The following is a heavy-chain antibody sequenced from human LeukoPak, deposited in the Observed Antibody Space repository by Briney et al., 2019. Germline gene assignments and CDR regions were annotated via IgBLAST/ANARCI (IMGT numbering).Heavy chain of an antibody. D-gene: IGHD6-6*01. CDR2: IIPIFGTA. CDR1: GGTFSSYA. V-gene: IGHV1-69*06. Sequence: ASVKVSCKASGGTFSSYAISWVRQAPGQGLEWMGGIIPIFGTANYAQKFQGRVTITADKSTSTAYMELSSLRAEDRALYYCAKGSSRSISPEQYFQHWGQGTLVTVSS. J-gene: IGHJ1*01. CDR3: AKGSSRSISPEQYFQH.